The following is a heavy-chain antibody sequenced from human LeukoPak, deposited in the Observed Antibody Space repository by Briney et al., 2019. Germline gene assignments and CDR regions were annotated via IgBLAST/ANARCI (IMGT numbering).Heavy chain of an antibody. Sequence: GGSLRLSCAASGFTVSSNYMSWVRQAPGKGLEWVSVIYSGGSTYYADSVKGRFTISRDNSKNTLYLQMNSLRAEDTAVYYCARDLRAWDAFDIWGQGTMVTVSS. CDR1: GFTVSSNY. CDR3: ARDLRAWDAFDI. D-gene: IGHD3-9*01. V-gene: IGHV3-66*01. CDR2: IYSGGST. J-gene: IGHJ3*02.